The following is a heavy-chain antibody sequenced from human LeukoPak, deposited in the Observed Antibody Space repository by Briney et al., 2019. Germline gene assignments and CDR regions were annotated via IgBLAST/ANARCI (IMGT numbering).Heavy chain of an antibody. CDR3: ARGVGNYYYYMDV. CDR1: VYTFTVYY. CDR2: INPNSGGT. J-gene: IGHJ6*03. D-gene: IGHD1-26*01. Sequence: GASVTVSFKASVYTFTVYYMHWVRQAPGQGLEWMGWINPNSGGTNYAQKFQGRVTMTRDTSISTVYMELSGLRSDDTAVYYCARGVGNYYYYMDVWGKGTTVTVSS. V-gene: IGHV1-2*02.